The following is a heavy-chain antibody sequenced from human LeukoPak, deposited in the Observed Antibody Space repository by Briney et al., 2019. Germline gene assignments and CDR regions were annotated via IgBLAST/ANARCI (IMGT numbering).Heavy chain of an antibody. CDR3: ARVASSGWYSDRN. CDR1: GYTFTGYY. D-gene: IGHD6-19*01. V-gene: IGHV1-2*02. Sequence: ASVKVSCKASGYTFTGYYMHWVRQAPGQGLEWMGWINPNSGGTNYAQKFQGRVTMTRDTSISTAYMELSRLRSDDTAVYYCARVASSGWYSDRNWGQGTLVTVSS. J-gene: IGHJ4*02. CDR2: INPNSGGT.